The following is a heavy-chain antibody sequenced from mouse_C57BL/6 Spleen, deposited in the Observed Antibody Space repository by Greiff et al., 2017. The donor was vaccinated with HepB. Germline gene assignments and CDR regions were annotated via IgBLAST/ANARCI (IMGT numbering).Heavy chain of an antibody. V-gene: IGHV1-18*01. D-gene: IGHD1-1*01. CDR3: ARSDTPVVEDWFAY. J-gene: IGHJ3*01. CDR1: GYTFTDYN. Sequence: VQLQQSGPELVKPGASVKIPCKASGYTFTDYNMDWVKQSHGKSLEWIGDINPNNGGTIYNQKFKGKATLTVDKSSSTAYMWSSSLTSEDTSVYYCARSDTPVVEDWFAYWGQGTLVTVSA. CDR2: INPNNGGT.